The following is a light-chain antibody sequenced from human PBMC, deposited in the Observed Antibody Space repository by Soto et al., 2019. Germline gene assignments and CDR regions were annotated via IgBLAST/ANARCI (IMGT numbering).Light chain of an antibody. CDR1: QSSSW. CDR2: KAS. V-gene: IGKV1-5*03. J-gene: IGKJ1*01. Sequence: DIQMTQSPSTLSASVGDRVTITCRASQSSSWLAWYQQKPGKAPKLLIYKASSLESGVPSRFSGSGSGTEFTLTISSLQPDDFATYYCQHYNTYPWTFGQGTKVEIK. CDR3: QHYNTYPWT.